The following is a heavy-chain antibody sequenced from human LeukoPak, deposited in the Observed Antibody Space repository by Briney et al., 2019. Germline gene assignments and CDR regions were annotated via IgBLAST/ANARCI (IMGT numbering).Heavy chain of an antibody. V-gene: IGHV3-30*04. CDR1: GFTFSRNS. D-gene: IGHD1-26*01. J-gene: IGHJ4*02. CDR3: AKEYTGTFSPFPSYFDN. CDR2: ITYDGNIK. Sequence: GGSLRLSCADSGFTFSRNSMHWVRQAPGKGLEWVAVITYDGNIKYYADSVKGRFTISRDNSKNTLYLQMNSLRAEDTAIYYCAKEYTGTFSPFPSYFDNWGQGTLVTVSS.